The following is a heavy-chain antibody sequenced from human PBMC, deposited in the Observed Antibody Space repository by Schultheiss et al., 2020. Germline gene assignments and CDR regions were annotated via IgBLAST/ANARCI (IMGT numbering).Heavy chain of an antibody. D-gene: IGHD3-22*01. CDR2: INHSGST. J-gene: IGHJ6*02. Sequence: SETLSLTCAVYGGSFSGYYWSWIRQPPGKGLEWIGEINHSGSTNYNPSLKSRVTISVDTSKNQFSLKLSSVTAADTAVYYCARCDSSGYYSYYYYGMDVWGQGTTVTVSS. CDR3: ARCDSSGYYSYYYYGMDV. CDR1: GGSFSGYY. V-gene: IGHV4-34*01.